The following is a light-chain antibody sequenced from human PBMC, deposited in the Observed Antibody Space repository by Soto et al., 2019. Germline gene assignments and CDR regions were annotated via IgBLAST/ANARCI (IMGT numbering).Light chain of an antibody. CDR1: QSVSSSH. CDR2: GAS. Sequence: EIVLTQSPGTLSLSPGERATLSCRASQSVSSSHLAWYQQKPGQAHRHLIYGASSRATGIPDRFSGSGSGTDFTLTISRLGPEDFAVYYCQQHGSSPLTFGGGTKVEIK. J-gene: IGKJ4*02. CDR3: QQHGSSPLT. V-gene: IGKV3-20*01.